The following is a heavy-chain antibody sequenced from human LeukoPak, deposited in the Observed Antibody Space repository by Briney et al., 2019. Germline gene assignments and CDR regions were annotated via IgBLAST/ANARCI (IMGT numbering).Heavy chain of an antibody. Sequence: GASVKVPCKASGYTFTGHYMHWVRQAPGQGLEWMGWINPNNGGTNYAQKFQGRVTMTTDTSTSTAYMELRSLRFDDTAVYYCARDQSVRLLQTSSTYFKHVFAIWGQGSMVTVSS. J-gene: IGHJ3*02. V-gene: IGHV1-2*02. CDR1: GYTFTGHY. CDR3: ARDQSVRLLQTSSTYFKHVFAI. D-gene: IGHD6-13*01. CDR2: INPNNGGT.